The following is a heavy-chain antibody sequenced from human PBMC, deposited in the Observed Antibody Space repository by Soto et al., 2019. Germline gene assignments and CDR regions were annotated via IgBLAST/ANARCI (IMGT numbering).Heavy chain of an antibody. J-gene: IGHJ6*02. D-gene: IGHD3-10*01. V-gene: IGHV1-2*04. CDR3: ARDGLHGSGSPGLYNMDV. CDR1: GYTFTGFF. CDR2: INPKSGGT. Sequence: ASVKVSCKTSGYTFTGFFIHWVLQAPGQGLEWMGWINPKSGGTNYAQNFQDWVTMTRDTSINTAFLELNSLKSDDTAVYYCARDGLHGSGSPGLYNMDVWGQGTTVTVSS.